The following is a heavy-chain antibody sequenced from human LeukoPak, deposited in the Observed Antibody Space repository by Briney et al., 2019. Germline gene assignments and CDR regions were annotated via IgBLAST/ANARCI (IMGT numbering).Heavy chain of an antibody. V-gene: IGHV4-34*01. CDR2: INHSGST. CDR1: GGSFSGYY. CDR3: ARTTEAHSWRTRYYDYYMDV. Sequence: PSETLSLTCAVYGGSFSGYYWSWIRQPPGKGLEWIGEINHSGSTDYNPSLKSRVTISVDTSKNQFSLKLSSVTAADTAVYYCARTTEAHSWRTRYYDYYMDVWGKGTTVTVSS. J-gene: IGHJ6*03. D-gene: IGHD6-13*01.